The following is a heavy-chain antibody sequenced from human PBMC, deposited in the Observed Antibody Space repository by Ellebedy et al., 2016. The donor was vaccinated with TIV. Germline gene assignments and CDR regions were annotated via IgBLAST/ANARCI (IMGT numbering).Heavy chain of an antibody. J-gene: IGHJ4*02. CDR1: GGSVSNTRYY. D-gene: IGHD2-21*02. CDR3: ARTDPWQPIDD. V-gene: IGHV4-39*01. Sequence: MPSETLSLTCGVSGGSVSNTRYYWAWIRQPPGKGLEYIGSVYYSGSPYYNPSFKSRVTLSADTSKNQFSLNLRTVTAADTAVYCARTDPWQPIDDWGQGILVSVSS. CDR2: VYYSGSP.